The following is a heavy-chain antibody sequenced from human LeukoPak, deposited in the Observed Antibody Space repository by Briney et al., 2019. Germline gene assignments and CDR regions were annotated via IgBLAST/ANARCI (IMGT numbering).Heavy chain of an antibody. J-gene: IGHJ4*02. V-gene: IGHV3-11*04. CDR2: ISSSGSTI. D-gene: IGHD6-19*01. CDR1: GFTLSDYY. Sequence: GSLRLSCAASGFTLSDYYMSWIRQAPGKGLEWVSYISSSGSTIYYADSVKGRFTISRDNAKNSLYLQMNSLRAEDTAVYYCASNVAGTVDNGFDYWGQGTLVTVSS. CDR3: ASNVAGTVDNGFDY.